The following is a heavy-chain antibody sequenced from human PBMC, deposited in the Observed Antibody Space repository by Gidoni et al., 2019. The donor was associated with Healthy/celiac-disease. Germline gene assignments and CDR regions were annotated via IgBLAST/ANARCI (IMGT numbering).Heavy chain of an antibody. CDR1: GGAISCGSYS. J-gene: IGHJ6*02. CDR3: ARSGYSYGGYYYYGMDV. Sequence: QVQLQESGPGLVKPSQTLSLTCNVAGGAISCGSYSWSWIRQPAGKGLGWIGRIYTSGSTNYNPSLKSRVTMSVDTSKNQFSLKLSSVTAADTAVYYCARSGYSYGGYYYYGMDVWGQGTTVTVSS. V-gene: IGHV4-61*02. CDR2: IYTSGST. D-gene: IGHD5-18*01.